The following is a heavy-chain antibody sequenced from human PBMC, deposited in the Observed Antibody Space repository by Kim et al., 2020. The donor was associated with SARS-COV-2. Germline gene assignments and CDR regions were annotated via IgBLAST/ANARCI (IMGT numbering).Heavy chain of an antibody. D-gene: IGHD6-19*01. V-gene: IGHV3-23*01. CDR3: AKGSGAVAGTMV. J-gene: IGHJ4*02. CDR2: LTGSGAST. Sequence: LSLTCAASGFTFGTYPMTWVRQAPGKGLEWVSGLTGSGASTYYADSVRGRFTISRDNSKNTLFLQMNSLRAEDTAFYYCAKGSGAVAGTMVWGQGTLVTVSS. CDR1: GFTFGTYP.